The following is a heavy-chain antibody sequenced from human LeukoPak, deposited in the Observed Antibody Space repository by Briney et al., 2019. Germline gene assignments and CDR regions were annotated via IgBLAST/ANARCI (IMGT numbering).Heavy chain of an antibody. CDR1: GFTFSSYW. CDR2: IKQDGSEK. Sequence: PGGSLRLSCVASGFTFSSYWMSWVRQAPGKGLEWVANIKQDGSEKYYVDSVKGRFTISRDNAKNTLYLQVNNLRAEDTAVYYCARGPNSNWSGLDFWGQGTLLTVSS. V-gene: IGHV3-7*01. J-gene: IGHJ4*02. D-gene: IGHD6-6*01. CDR3: ARGPNSNWSGLDF.